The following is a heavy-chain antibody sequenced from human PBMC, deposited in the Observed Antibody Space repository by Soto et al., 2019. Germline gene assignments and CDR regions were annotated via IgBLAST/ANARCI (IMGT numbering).Heavy chain of an antibody. CDR2: INHSGST. CDR1: GGSFSGYY. CDR3: ARGKLGGYYYYGMDV. D-gene: IGHD2-15*01. Sequence: SETLSLTCAVYGGSFSGYYWSWIRQTTGKGLEWIGEINHSGSTNYNPSLKSRVTISVDTSKNQFSLKLSSVTAADTAVYYCARGKLGGYYYYGMDVWGQGTTVTVSS. V-gene: IGHV4-34*01. J-gene: IGHJ6*02.